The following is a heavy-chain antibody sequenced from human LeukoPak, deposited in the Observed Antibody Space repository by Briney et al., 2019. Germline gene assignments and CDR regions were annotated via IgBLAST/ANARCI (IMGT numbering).Heavy chain of an antibody. Sequence: GGSLRLSCAASGFTFGSYSMNWVRQAPGKGLECVSSISSSSSYIYYADSVKGRFTISRDNAKNSLYLQMNSLRAEDTAVYYCARDLRRYSVFAPVSFDPWGQGTLVTVSS. CDR1: GFTFGSYS. J-gene: IGHJ5*02. CDR3: ARDLRRYSVFAPVSFDP. D-gene: IGHD5/OR15-5a*01. V-gene: IGHV3-21*01. CDR2: ISSSSSYI.